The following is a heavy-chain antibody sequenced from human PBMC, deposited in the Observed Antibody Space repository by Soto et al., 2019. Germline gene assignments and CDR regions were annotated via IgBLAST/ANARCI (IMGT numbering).Heavy chain of an antibody. J-gene: IGHJ6*02. V-gene: IGHV3-30-3*01. CDR1: GFTFSSYA. CDR2: ISYDGSNK. Sequence: QVQLVESGGGVVQPGRSLRLSCAASGFTFSSYAMHWVRQAPGKGLEWVAVISYDGSNKYYADSVKGRFTISRDNSKNTLYLQMNSLRAEDTAVYYCASDYGMDVWGQGTTVTVSS. CDR3: ASDYGMDV.